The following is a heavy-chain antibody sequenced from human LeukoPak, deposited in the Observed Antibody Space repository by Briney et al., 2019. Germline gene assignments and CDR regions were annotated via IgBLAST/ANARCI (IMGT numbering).Heavy chain of an antibody. V-gene: IGHV3-15*01. CDR2: IKSKTDGRTT. Sequence: PGGSLRLSCAASGFTFSNAWMSWVRQAPGKGLEWVGRIKSKTDGRTTDYAAPVKGRFTISRDDSKNTLNLQMNSLKTEDTAVYYCTTHRTHWGQGTLVTVSS. D-gene: IGHD1/OR15-1a*01. J-gene: IGHJ4*02. CDR1: GFTFSNAW. CDR3: TTHRTH.